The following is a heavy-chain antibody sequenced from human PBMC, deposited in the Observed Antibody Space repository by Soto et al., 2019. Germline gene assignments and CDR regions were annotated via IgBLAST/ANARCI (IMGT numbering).Heavy chain of an antibody. CDR1: TFTFSNSA. CDR2: IRGSGDYT. V-gene: IGHV3-23*01. CDR3: RHSSSSRSDYAYNMDV. D-gene: IGHD6-6*01. J-gene: IGHJ6*02. Sequence: EVQLLESGGGLVPPGGSLRLSCAASTFTFSNSAMSWVRQAPGKGLEWVSAIRGSGDYTYYADSVKGRFTISRDNSKNTVYLQMNSLRIEDTAVYYCRHSSSSRSDYAYNMDVWGQGTTVTVSS.